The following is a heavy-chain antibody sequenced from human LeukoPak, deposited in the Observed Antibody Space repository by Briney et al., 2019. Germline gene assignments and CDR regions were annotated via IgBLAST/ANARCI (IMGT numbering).Heavy chain of an antibody. J-gene: IGHJ4*02. CDR1: GFIFSDYY. CDR3: ARAQRWLELGGGYYFDY. D-gene: IGHD5-24*01. CDR2: ISSRSSTI. V-gene: IGHV3-11*01. Sequence: PGGSLRLSCAASGFIFSDYYMSWIRQAPGKGLEWISYISSRSSTISSADFVKGRFTISRDNAKNSLYLQMNSLRAEDTAVYYCARAQRWLELGGGYYFDYWGQGTLVTVSS.